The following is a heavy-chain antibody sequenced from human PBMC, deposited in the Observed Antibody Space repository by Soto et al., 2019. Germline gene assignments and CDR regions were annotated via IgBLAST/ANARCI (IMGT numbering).Heavy chain of an antibody. J-gene: IGHJ6*02. CDR2: IIPIFGTE. D-gene: IGHD6-13*01. V-gene: IGHV1-69*01. Sequence: QVQLVQSGAEVKKPGSSVRVSCKASGGTFSSYAISWVRQAPGQGLEWMGGIIPIFGTENYAQKFQGRVTITADESTSTAYRELSSRRAEDTAVYYCARDRIAGSKYYYGMDVWGQGTTVTVSS. CDR3: ARDRIAGSKYYYGMDV. CDR1: GGTFSSYA.